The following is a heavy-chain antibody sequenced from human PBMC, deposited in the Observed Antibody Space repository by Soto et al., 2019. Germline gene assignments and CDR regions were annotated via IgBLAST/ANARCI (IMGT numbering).Heavy chain of an antibody. Sequence: GASVKVSCKASGGTFSSYAISWVRQAPGQGLEWMGGIIPIFGTANYAQKFQGRVTITADKSTSTAYMELSSLRSEDTAVYYCASSGYCSGGSCYGVAEKWFDPWGQGTLVTVSS. V-gene: IGHV1-69*06. D-gene: IGHD2-15*01. CDR3: ASSGYCSGGSCYGVAEKWFDP. CDR2: IIPIFGTA. CDR1: GGTFSSYA. J-gene: IGHJ5*02.